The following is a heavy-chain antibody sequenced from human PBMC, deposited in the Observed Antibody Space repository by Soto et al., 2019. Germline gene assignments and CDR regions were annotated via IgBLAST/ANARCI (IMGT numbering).Heavy chain of an antibody. CDR2: IYYSGST. J-gene: IGHJ4*02. CDR1: GCSISSSSYY. CDR3: ARQNSSYDSSYSK. D-gene: IGHD5-12*01. V-gene: IGHV4-39*01. Sequence: SGTLSLTFTVSGCSISSSSYYWGWILQPPGKGLEWIGSIYYSGSTYYNPSLKSRVTISVDTSKNQFSLKLSSVTAADTAVYYCARQNSSYDSSYSKWGQGTLVTVSS.